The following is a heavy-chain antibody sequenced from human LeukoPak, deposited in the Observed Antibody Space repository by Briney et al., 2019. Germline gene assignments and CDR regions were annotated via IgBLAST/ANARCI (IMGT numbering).Heavy chain of an antibody. CDR1: EFTFSKHW. V-gene: IGHV3-74*01. CDR3: AGDGHYGMYV. CDR2: INGDGRTT. Sequence: PGGSLRLSCAASEFTFSKHWMHWVRQAPGKGLVWVSHINGDGRTTTYADSVKGRFTISRDNAKNTLYLQVNGLRVDDTAVYYCAGDGHYGMYVWGQGTTVTVSS. J-gene: IGHJ6*02.